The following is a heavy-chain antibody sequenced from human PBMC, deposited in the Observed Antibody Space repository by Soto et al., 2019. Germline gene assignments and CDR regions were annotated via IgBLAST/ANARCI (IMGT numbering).Heavy chain of an antibody. CDR1: GGTFSSYA. CDR2: IIPLFGAA. CDR3: GSRINDYGANIDD. V-gene: IGHV1-69*01. Sequence: QVQLVQSGAAVKKPGSSVKVSCKVSGGTFSSYAISWVRQAPGQGLEWMGVIIPLFGAAKYAQKFQGRVTITADGSASTVYMEQSSLRSGATAVYYCGSRINDYGANIDDWGQGTLVTGSS. D-gene: IGHD4-17*01. J-gene: IGHJ4*02.